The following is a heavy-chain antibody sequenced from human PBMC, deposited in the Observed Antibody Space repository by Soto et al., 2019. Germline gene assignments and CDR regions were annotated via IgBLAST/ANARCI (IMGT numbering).Heavy chain of an antibody. Sequence: PGGSLRLSCAAPGFTFSSYAMHWVRQAPGKGLEWVAVISYDGSNKYYADSVKGRFTISRDNSKNTLYLQMNSLRAEDTAVYYCARVGTPTVRNHYYYYGMDVWGQGTTVTVSS. CDR3: ARVGTPTVRNHYYYYGMDV. J-gene: IGHJ6*02. CDR1: GFTFSSYA. D-gene: IGHD4-4*01. V-gene: IGHV3-30-3*01. CDR2: ISYDGSNK.